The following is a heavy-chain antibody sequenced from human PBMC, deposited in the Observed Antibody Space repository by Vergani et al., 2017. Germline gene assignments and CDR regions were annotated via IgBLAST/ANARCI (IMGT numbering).Heavy chain of an antibody. CDR2: IYYSGST. Sequence: QVQLQESGPGLVKPSETLSLTCTVSGGSISSYYWSWIRQPPGKGLEWIWYIYYSGSTNYNPSLRSRAIMSVDASKKQFSLKLTSVTAADTAVYYCARDGGEYDKDALDVWGQGTKVTVTS. CDR1: GGSISSYY. V-gene: IGHV4-59*12. CDR3: ARDGGEYDKDALDV. D-gene: IGHD2-21*01. J-gene: IGHJ3*01.